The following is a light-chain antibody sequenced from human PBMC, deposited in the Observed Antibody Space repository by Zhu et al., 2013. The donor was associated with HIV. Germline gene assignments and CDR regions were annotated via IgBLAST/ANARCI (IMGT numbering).Light chain of an antibody. CDR3: QQYENLPS. J-gene: IGKJ4*01. V-gene: IGKV1-33*01. Sequence: DIQMTQSPSSLSASVGDRVTITCQASQDINKYINWYQQRPGKAPKLLIYDASNLETGVPSRFSGSGSGTDFTFTISSLRPEDIATYYCQQYENLPSFGGGTKVEIK. CDR1: QDINKY. CDR2: DAS.